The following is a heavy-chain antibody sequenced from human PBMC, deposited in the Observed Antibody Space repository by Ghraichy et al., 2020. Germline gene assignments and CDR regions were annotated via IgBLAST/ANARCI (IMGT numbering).Heavy chain of an antibody. CDR2: IYYSGST. D-gene: IGHD6-19*01. Sequence: SETPSLTCTVSGGSISSSSYYWGWIRQPPGKGLEWIGSIYYSGSTYYNPSLKSRVTISVDTSKNQFSLKLSSVTAADTAVYYCARIDSSGWYISFDYWGQGTLVTVSS. J-gene: IGHJ4*02. CDR1: GGSISSSSYY. V-gene: IGHV4-39*07. CDR3: ARIDSSGWYISFDY.